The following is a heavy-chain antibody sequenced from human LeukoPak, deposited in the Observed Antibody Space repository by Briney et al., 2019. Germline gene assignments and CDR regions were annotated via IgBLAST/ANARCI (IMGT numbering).Heavy chain of an antibody. J-gene: IGHJ4*02. CDR3: ARDRYCSSASCYGGDY. Sequence: GRSLRLSCAASGFTFSHYAMHWVRQAPGKGLEWVAVISFDGTNKFYADSVKGRFTISRDNSKNALYLQMNSLRAEDTAVYYCARDRYCSSASCYGGDYWGQGTLVTVSS. D-gene: IGHD2-2*01. CDR2: ISFDGTNK. CDR1: GFTFSHYA. V-gene: IGHV3-30*03.